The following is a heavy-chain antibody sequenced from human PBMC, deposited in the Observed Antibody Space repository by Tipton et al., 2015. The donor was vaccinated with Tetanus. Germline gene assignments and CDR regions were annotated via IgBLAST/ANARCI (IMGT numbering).Heavy chain of an antibody. CDR2: VRSDGSNT. J-gene: IGHJ4*02. CDR1: GFTSRTYW. CDR3: AKDAGKRQYYFDH. Sequence: SLRLSCAASGFTSRTYWMNWIRQAPGKGLAWVSRVRSDGSNTIYADSVKGRFTISRDTAKNTLYLQMNSLRAEDTAIYYCAKDAGKRQYYFDHWGQGTLVIVSS. V-gene: IGHV3-74*01. D-gene: IGHD6-25*01.